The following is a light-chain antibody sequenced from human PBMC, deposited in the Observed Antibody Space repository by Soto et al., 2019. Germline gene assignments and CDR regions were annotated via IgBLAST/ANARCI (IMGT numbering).Light chain of an antibody. CDR2: SNN. CDR1: SSNIGSNT. J-gene: IGLJ2*01. Sequence: QSVLTQPPSASGTPGQRVTISCSGSSSNIGSNTVNWYQQLPGTAPKLLIYSNNQRASGVPYRFSGSKSSTSASLAISGLQSEDEADYYCAAWDDSLNGHVVFGGGTKLTVL. CDR3: AAWDDSLNGHVV. V-gene: IGLV1-44*01.